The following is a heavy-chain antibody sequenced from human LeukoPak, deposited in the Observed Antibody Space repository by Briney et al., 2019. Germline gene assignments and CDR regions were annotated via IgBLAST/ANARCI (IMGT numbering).Heavy chain of an antibody. CDR2: IYSGGST. D-gene: IGHD2-15*01. CDR3: ARDLGGRNYFDY. Sequence: GGSLRLSCAASGFTVSSNYMSWVRQAPGKGLEWVSVIYSGGSTYYADSVKGRFTISRDNPKNTLYLQMNSLRAEDAAVYYCARDLGGRNYFDYWGQGTLVTVSS. CDR1: GFTVSSNY. V-gene: IGHV3-53*01. J-gene: IGHJ4*02.